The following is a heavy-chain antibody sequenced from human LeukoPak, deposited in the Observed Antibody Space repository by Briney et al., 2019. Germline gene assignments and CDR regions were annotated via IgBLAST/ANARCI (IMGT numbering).Heavy chain of an antibody. V-gene: IGHV4-34*01. J-gene: IGHJ2*01. D-gene: IGHD6-13*01. CDR3: AGLSSSLYQYWYFDL. Sequence: SETLSLTCVVYVGSFSVYYWSWIRQPPGKGLEWIGEINHSGTSNYNPSIKSRVTISIATSKNQFSFMLSSVTAADTAVFYCAGLSSSLYQYWYFDLWGRGTLVTVSS. CDR2: INHSGTS. CDR1: VGSFSVYY.